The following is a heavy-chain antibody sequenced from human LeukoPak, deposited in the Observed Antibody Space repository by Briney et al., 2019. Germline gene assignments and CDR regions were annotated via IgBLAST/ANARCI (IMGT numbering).Heavy chain of an antibody. J-gene: IGHJ3*02. CDR1: GFTFSSYG. Sequence: GGSLRLSCAAPGFTFSSYGMHWVRQAPGKGLEWVAVIWYDGTNKYYADSVKGRFTISRDNSKNTLYLQMNSLRAEDTAVYYCARGGSTRVVFDAFDIWGQGTLVTVSS. V-gene: IGHV3-33*01. D-gene: IGHD3-16*01. CDR3: ARGGSTRVVFDAFDI. CDR2: IWYDGTNK.